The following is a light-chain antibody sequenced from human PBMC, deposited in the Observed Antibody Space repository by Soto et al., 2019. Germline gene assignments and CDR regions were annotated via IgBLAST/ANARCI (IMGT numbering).Light chain of an antibody. CDR1: QDISIY. V-gene: IGKV1-27*01. CDR2: GAS. Sequence: DIQMTQSPSSLSASAGDRITITCRASQDISIYLAWYRQRPGEVPKLLIYGASTLPSGVPSRLSGSRSGTEFTLTISSLQPEDVATYYCQKYNRAPLTFGGGTKVEIK. J-gene: IGKJ4*01. CDR3: QKYNRAPLT.